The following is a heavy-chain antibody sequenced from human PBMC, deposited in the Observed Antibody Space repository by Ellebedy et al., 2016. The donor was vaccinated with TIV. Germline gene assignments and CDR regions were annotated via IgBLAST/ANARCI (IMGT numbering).Heavy chain of an antibody. J-gene: IGHJ4*02. CDR3: ARDPGTIDY. V-gene: IGHV1-18*04. CDR2: ISAYNGNT. CDR1: GYTFTGYY. Sequence: ASVKVSXXASGYTFTGYYMHWVRQAPGQGLEWMGWISAYNGNTNYAQKLQGRVTMTTDTSTSTAYMELSRLRSDDTAVYYCARDPGTIDYWGQGTLVTVSS.